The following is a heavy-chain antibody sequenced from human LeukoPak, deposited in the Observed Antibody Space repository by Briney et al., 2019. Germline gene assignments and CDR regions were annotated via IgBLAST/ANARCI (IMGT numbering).Heavy chain of an antibody. CDR2: INPNTGVT. CDR1: GYSFTVYY. J-gene: IGHJ4*02. V-gene: IGHV1-2*06. Sequence: GASVKVSCKASGYSFTVYYIHWVRQAPGQGLEWMGRINPNTGVTDYAQKFQGRVTVTRDTSIGTVSMDLRLRSDDTAVYYCARGSRGGRYEAFDFWGQGTQVTVS. CDR3: ARGSRGGRYEAFDF. D-gene: IGHD2-15*01.